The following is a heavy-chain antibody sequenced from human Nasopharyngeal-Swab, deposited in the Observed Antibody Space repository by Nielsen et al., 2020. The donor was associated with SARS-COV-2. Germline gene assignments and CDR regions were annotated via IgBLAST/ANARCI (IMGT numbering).Heavy chain of an antibody. V-gene: IGHV4-39*01. D-gene: IGHD6-6*01. J-gene: IGHJ5*02. Sequence: ESLKISCAASGFTFSDYYTSWIRQPPGKGLEWIGSIYYSGSTYYNPSLKSRVTISVDTSKNQFSLKLSSVTAADTAVYYCARQEYLNWFDPWGQGTLVTVSS. CDR3: ARQEYLNWFDP. CDR2: IYYSGST. CDR1: GFTFSDYY.